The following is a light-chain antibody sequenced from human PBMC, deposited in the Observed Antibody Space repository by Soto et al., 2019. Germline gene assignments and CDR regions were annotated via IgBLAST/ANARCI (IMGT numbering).Light chain of an antibody. CDR1: QRISSSS. CDR2: DAS. CDR3: QQRGGSPPTWT. V-gene: IGKV3-20*01. J-gene: IGKJ1*01. Sequence: EIVLTQSPSTLSLSPGERATLSCRASQRISSSSLAWYQQKPGQAPRLLIYDASNRATGIPDRFSGSGSGTDFTLTISRLEPEDFAVYYCQQRGGSPPTWTFGQGTKVEIK.